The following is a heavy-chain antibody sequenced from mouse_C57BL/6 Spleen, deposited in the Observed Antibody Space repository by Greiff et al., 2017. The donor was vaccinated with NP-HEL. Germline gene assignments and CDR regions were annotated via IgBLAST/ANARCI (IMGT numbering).Heavy chain of an antibody. CDR2: IDPSDSYT. D-gene: IGHD1-1*01. V-gene: IGHV1-69*01. J-gene: IGHJ4*01. CDR1: GYTFTSYW. Sequence: QVQLQQPGAELVMPGASVKLSCKASGYTFTSYWMHWVKQRPGQGLEWIGEIDPSDSYTNYNQKFKGKSTLTVDKSSSTAYMQLSSLTSEDSAVYYCARRGYYGSSPGAMDYWGQVTSVTVSS. CDR3: ARRGYYGSSPGAMDY.